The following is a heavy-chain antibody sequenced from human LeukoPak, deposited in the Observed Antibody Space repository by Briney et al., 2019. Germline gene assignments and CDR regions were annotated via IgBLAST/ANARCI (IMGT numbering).Heavy chain of an antibody. V-gene: IGHV3-33*01. CDR1: GFTFSSYG. D-gene: IGHD5-24*01. CDR3: ARDLREMGYYGIDV. J-gene: IGHJ6*02. CDR2: IWYDGSNK. Sequence: PGRSLRLSCAASGFTFSSYGMHWVRQAPGKGLEWVAVIWYDGSNKYYADSVKGRFTISRDNSKNTLYLQMNSLRAQDTAVYYCARDLREMGYYGIDVWGQGTTVTVSS.